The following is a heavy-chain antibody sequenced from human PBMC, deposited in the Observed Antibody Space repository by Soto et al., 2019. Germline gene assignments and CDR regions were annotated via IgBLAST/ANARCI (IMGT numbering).Heavy chain of an antibody. D-gene: IGHD3-3*01. CDR2: INHSGST. V-gene: IGHV4-34*01. J-gene: IGHJ5*02. CDR3: ARGVLRFLEWLPQRNWFDP. CDR1: GGSFSGYY. Sequence: SETLSLTCAVYGGSFSGYYWSWIRQPPGKGLEWIGEINHSGSTNYNPSLKSRVTISVDTSKNQFSLKLSSVTAADTAVYYCARGVLRFLEWLPQRNWFDPWGQGTLVTV.